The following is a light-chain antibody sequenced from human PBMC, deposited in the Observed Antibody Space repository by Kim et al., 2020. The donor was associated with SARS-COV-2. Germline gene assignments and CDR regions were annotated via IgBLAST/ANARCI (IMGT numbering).Light chain of an antibody. Sequence: QRVTISCTGSSSNIGADYDVQWYQHLPGTAPKLLIYGNNNRPSGVPDRFSGSKSGTSASLAITGLQAVDEADYYCQSYDRSLTVVFGGGTQLTVL. CDR3: QSYDRSLTVV. J-gene: IGLJ2*01. CDR1: SSNIGADYD. V-gene: IGLV1-40*01. CDR2: GNN.